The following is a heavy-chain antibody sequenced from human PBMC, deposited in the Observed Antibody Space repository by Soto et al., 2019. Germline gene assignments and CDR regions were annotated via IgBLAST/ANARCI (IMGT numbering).Heavy chain of an antibody. CDR1: GYTFTSYG. CDR3: ARDGFRSTIYYYYGMDV. Sequence: GASVKVPCKSCGYTFTSYGISWVRQAPGQGLEWTGWISAYNGNTNYAQKLQGRVTMTTDTSMSTAYMELRSLRSDDTAVYYCARDGFRSTIYYYYGMDVWGQGTKVTVSS. V-gene: IGHV1-18*04. D-gene: IGHD3-3*01. CDR2: ISAYNGNT. J-gene: IGHJ6*02.